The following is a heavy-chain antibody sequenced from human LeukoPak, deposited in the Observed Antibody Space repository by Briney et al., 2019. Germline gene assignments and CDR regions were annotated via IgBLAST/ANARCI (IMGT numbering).Heavy chain of an antibody. Sequence: PGASLRLSCAASGFTFSSYAMSWVRQAPGKGLEWVSAISGSGGSTYYADSVKGRFTISRDNSKNTLYLQMNSLRAEDTAVYYCAKDWNLRSKNGYYLDYWGQGTLVTVSS. V-gene: IGHV3-23*01. CDR3: AKDWNLRSKNGYYLDY. CDR1: GFTFSSYA. J-gene: IGHJ4*02. D-gene: IGHD4-17*01. CDR2: ISGSGGST.